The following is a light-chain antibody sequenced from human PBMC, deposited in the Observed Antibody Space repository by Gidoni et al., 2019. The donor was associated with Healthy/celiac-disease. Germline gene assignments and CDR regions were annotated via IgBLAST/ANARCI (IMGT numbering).Light chain of an antibody. CDR3: QSYDSSNHVV. CDR1: SGSIASNY. V-gene: IGLV6-57*02. CDR2: DDN. Sequence: NFMLTQPHSVSESPGKTVTISCTGSSGSIASNYVQWYQQPPGSAPTTVIYDDNQRPSGVPDLFSGSIDSSSNSASLTISGLKTEDEADYYCQSYDSSNHVVFGGGTKLTVL. J-gene: IGLJ2*01.